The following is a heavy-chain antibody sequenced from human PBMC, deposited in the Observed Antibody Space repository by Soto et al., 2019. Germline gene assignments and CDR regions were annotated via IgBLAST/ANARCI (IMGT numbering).Heavy chain of an antibody. CDR2: INRSGST. J-gene: IGHJ6*02. CDR3: ARGNYDSSGYYYYGMDV. D-gene: IGHD3-22*01. V-gene: IGHV4-34*01. CDR1: GGSFSGYY. Sequence: SETLSLTCAVYGGSFSGYYWSWIRQPPGKGLEWIGEINRSGSTNYNPSLKSRVTISVDTSKNQFSLKLSSVTAADTAVYYCARGNYDSSGYYYYGMDVWGQGTTVTVSS.